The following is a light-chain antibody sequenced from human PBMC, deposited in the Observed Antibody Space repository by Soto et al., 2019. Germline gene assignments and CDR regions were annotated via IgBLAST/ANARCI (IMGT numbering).Light chain of an antibody. J-gene: IGKJ1*01. V-gene: IGKV1-39*01. Sequence: DIQMTQSPSSLSASVGDRVTITCRASQSISSYLNWYQQKPGKAPKVLIYAASSLQSGVSSRFSGSGSGTDFTLTITNLQPEDFAIYYCQQSYNTPRTFGQGTKVDIK. CDR3: QQSYNTPRT. CDR1: QSISSY. CDR2: AAS.